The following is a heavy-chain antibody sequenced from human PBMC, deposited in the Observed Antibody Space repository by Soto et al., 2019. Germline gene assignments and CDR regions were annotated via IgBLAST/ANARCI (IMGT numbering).Heavy chain of an antibody. J-gene: IGHJ4*02. CDR1: GFSFYNSW. CDR2: IYPDDSDT. D-gene: IGHD6-19*01. V-gene: IGHV5-51*01. Sequence: GESTKISCTASGFSFYNSWIVWVRQKPGKGLEWMGIIYPDDSDTRYNPSFQGHVTMSADKSINTAYLQWSSLKASDTAMYYCGRHRRIMSTSGLVDFWGQGTLVTVSS. CDR3: GRHRRIMSTSGLVDF.